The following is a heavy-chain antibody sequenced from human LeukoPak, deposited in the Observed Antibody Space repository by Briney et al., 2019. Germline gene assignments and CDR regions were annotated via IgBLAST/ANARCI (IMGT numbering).Heavy chain of an antibody. CDR2: ISSSSSYI. Sequence: GGSLRLSCAASGFTFSSYCMNWVRQAPGKGLEWVSSISSSSSYIYYADSVKGRFTISRDNAKNSLYLQMNSLRAEDTAVYYCARELLGYGDRDGYWGQGTLVTVSS. V-gene: IGHV3-21*01. J-gene: IGHJ4*02. CDR1: GFTFSSYC. D-gene: IGHD4-17*01. CDR3: ARELLGYGDRDGY.